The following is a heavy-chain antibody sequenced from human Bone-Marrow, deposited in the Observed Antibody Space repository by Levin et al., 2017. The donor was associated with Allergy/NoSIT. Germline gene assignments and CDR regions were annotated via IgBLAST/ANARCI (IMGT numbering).Heavy chain of an antibody. Sequence: GGSLRLSCAASGFTFSSYGMHWVRQAPGKGLEWVAVIWYDGSNKYYADSVKGRFTISRDNSKNTLYLQMNSLRAEDTAVYYCARDKAGRFWSGHTLEQAYYYYYYGMDVWGQGTTVTVSS. D-gene: IGHD3-3*01. V-gene: IGHV3-33*01. CDR3: ARDKAGRFWSGHTLEQAYYYYYYGMDV. CDR1: GFTFSSYG. J-gene: IGHJ6*02. CDR2: IWYDGSNK.